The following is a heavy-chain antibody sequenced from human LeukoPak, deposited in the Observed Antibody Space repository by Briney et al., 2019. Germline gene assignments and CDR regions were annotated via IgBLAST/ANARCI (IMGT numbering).Heavy chain of an antibody. Sequence: GGSLRLSCAVSGFTFSSFAMSWVRQAPGKGLEWVSAISGSGTRTHYPDSVKGRFTISRDNSQNTLFLQMNSLRAEDTAVYYRAKDWDDYGDFLPLEYWGQGTLVTVSS. CDR3: AKDWDDYGDFLPLEY. CDR1: GFTFSSFA. D-gene: IGHD4-17*01. J-gene: IGHJ4*02. V-gene: IGHV3-23*01. CDR2: ISGSGTRT.